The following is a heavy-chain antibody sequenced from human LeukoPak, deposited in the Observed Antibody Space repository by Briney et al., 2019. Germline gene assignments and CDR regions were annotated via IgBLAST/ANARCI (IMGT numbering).Heavy chain of an antibody. CDR3: TRGVHYHVWGSHRHFDL. Sequence: SETLSLTCTVSGGSITSSSYYWGWVRQPPGQGLQLIGSIYYSGGIFYDPSLKSRLAISLDTSKNQFSLKLTSVTAAYTAVYYCTRGVHYHVWGSHRHFDLWGQGALVSVSS. J-gene: IGHJ4*02. CDR2: IYYSGGI. CDR1: GGSITSSSYY. V-gene: IGHV4-39*07. D-gene: IGHD3-16*02.